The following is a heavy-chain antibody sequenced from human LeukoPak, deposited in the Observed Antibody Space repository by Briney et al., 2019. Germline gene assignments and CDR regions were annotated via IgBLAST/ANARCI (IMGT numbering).Heavy chain of an antibody. V-gene: IGHV4-4*07. D-gene: IGHD2-15*01. CDR1: GGSIGTDY. Sequence: SETLSLTCTVSGGSIGTDYWSWIRQPAGKGLEWIGRIYTTGSTDYNPSLMSRITMSVDTSKNQFSLRLSSVTAADTAVYYCAGHCRYGGLDYWGQGALVTVSS. CDR2: IYTTGST. J-gene: IGHJ4*02. CDR3: AGHCRYGGLDY.